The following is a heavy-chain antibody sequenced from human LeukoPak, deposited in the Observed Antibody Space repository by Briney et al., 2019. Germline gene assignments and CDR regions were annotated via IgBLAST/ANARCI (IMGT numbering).Heavy chain of an antibody. V-gene: IGHV3-23*01. CDR3: ASLYSTNY. CDR2: ISNSGSST. CDR1: GFTFSTYS. D-gene: IGHD5-18*01. J-gene: IGHJ4*02. Sequence: GGSLRLSCAASGFTFSTYSMNWVRQAPGKGLEWVSGISNSGSSTYYADSVKGRFTISRDNSKNMLYLQMNSLRTEDTALYYCASLYSTNYWGQGTLVTVSS.